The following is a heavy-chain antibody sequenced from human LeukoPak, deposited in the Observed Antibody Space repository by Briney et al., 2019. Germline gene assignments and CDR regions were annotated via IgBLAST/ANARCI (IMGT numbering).Heavy chain of an antibody. J-gene: IGHJ5*02. CDR3: ARGGGYCTTTICYSAWFGP. Sequence: SQTLSVTCAISGDNVSRNRLAGNWIRQSPSRSLEWLGRTYYRSKWYTDYAVSVKGRITVNPDTSKNQFSLQLNSVTPEDTAVYYCARGGGYCTTTICYSAWFGPWGQGTLVTVSS. CDR1: GDNVSRNRLA. V-gene: IGHV6-1*01. CDR2: TYYRSKWYT. D-gene: IGHD2-2*01.